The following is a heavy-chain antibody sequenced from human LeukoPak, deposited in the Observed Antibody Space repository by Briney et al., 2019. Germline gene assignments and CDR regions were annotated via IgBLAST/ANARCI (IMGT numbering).Heavy chain of an antibody. Sequence: SETLSLTCTVSGGSINSYYWSWIRQPAGQGLEWIGRIFSSGNTIYNPSLQSRVTMSVDTSKNQLSLRLNSVTAADTAVYYFARSPHRLIGHWFDPWGQGTLVTVSS. D-gene: IGHD3-16*01. CDR2: IFSSGNT. CDR3: ARSPHRLIGHWFDP. J-gene: IGHJ5*02. V-gene: IGHV4-4*07. CDR1: GGSINSYY.